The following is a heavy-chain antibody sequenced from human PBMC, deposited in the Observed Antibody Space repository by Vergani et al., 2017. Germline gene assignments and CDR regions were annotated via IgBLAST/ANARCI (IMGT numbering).Heavy chain of an antibody. CDR2: INWNGGST. CDR1: GFTFDDYG. Sequence: EVQLVESGGGVVRPGGSLRLSCAASGFTFDDYGMSWVRQAPGKGLEWVSGINWNGGSTGYADSVKGRFTISRDNAKNSLYLQMNSLRAEDTAVYYCARPHDPFCSGGSCYPGYWGQGTLVTVSS. D-gene: IGHD2-15*01. V-gene: IGHV3-20*04. CDR3: ARPHDPFCSGGSCYPGY. J-gene: IGHJ4*02.